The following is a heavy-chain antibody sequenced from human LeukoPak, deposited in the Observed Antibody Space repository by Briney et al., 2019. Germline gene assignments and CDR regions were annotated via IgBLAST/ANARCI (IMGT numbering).Heavy chain of an antibody. Sequence: ASVKVSCKXSGYIFTGYYMHWVRQAPRQGLEWMGWINPNSGGTTYAQKFQGRVTMTRDRSISTAYMDLSRLTSDDTAVYYCAREADVVDYWGQGTLVTVSS. V-gene: IGHV1-2*02. CDR2: INPNSGGT. CDR3: AREADVVDY. J-gene: IGHJ4*02. D-gene: IGHD2-21*01. CDR1: GYIFTGYY.